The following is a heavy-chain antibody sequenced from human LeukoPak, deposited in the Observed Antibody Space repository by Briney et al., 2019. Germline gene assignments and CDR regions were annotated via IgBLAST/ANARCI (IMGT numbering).Heavy chain of an antibody. Sequence: PGGSLRLSCAASGFTFSSYGMHWVRQAPGKGLEWVAFIRYDGSNKYYADSVKGRFTISRDNSKNTLYLQMNSLRAEDTAVYYCAKDYPYDFWSGYPGDAFDIWGQGTMVTVSS. CDR2: IRYDGSNK. J-gene: IGHJ3*02. V-gene: IGHV3-30*02. CDR1: GFTFSSYG. CDR3: AKDYPYDFWSGYPGDAFDI. D-gene: IGHD3-3*01.